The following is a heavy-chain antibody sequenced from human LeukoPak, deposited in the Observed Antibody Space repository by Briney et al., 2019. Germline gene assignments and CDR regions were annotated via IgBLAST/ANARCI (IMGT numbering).Heavy chain of an antibody. CDR1: GGSFSGYY. CDR2: INHSGST. Sequence: PSETLSLTCAVYGGSFSGYYWSWIRQPPGKGLEWIGEINHSGSTNYNPSLKSRVTISVDTSKNQFSLKLSSVTAADTAVCYCARITMVRGVIISSYAFDIWGQGTMVTVSS. J-gene: IGHJ3*02. CDR3: ARITMVRGVIISSYAFDI. D-gene: IGHD3-10*01. V-gene: IGHV4-34*01.